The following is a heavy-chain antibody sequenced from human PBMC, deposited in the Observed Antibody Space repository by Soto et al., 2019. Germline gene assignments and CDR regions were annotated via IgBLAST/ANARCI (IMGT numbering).Heavy chain of an antibody. J-gene: IGHJ5*02. CDR3: ARDRGGYCSGGSCAEAWFNT. V-gene: IGHV1-3*05. Sequence: QVQLVQSGAEEKRPGASVKISCKASGYTFSSYPIHWVRQAPGHRLEWMGWINSGNGYTKYSEKIQARVYITREKSVSTAYMQLRSLISEDKAVYYCARDRGGYCSGGSCAEAWFNTLGQGTLVTISS. D-gene: IGHD2-15*01. CDR2: INSGNGYT. CDR1: GYTFSSYP.